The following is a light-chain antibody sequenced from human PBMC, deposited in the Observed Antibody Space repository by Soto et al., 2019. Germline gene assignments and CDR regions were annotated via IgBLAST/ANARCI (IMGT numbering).Light chain of an antibody. CDR1: QDVGRY. CDR2: GAS. CDR3: QHYKNYPRT. Sequence: AIRMTQSPASLSASAGARVAIACRASQDVGRYLAWYQQKPGQAPKLLIYGASTLQSGVPSRFSGGGSGTDFTLTISCLQSEDFATYYCQHYKNYPRTFGQGTKVEIK. J-gene: IGKJ1*01. V-gene: IGKV1-8*01.